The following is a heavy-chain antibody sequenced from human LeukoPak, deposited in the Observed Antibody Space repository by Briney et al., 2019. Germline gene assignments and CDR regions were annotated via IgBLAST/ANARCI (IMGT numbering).Heavy chain of an antibody. D-gene: IGHD1-14*01. V-gene: IGHV3-30*03. CDR2: ISSDGNDK. J-gene: IGHJ4*02. Sequence: GGSLRLSCAASGVTFSSYGMHWVRRAPGKGLEWVALISSDGNDKLYGDSVKGRFTISRDNSKNTMSVQMDDLRAEDTAVYYCTRYNNDHFDYWGQGTLVTVSS. CDR1: GVTFSSYG. CDR3: TRYNNDHFDY.